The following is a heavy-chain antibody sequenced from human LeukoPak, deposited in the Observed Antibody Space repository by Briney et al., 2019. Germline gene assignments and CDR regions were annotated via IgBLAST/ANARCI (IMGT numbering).Heavy chain of an antibody. CDR2: TNGTGRET. CDR1: GFIFTNFA. Sequence: GGSLRLSCAASGFIFTNFAMSWARHAPGEGLVWVSCTNGTGRETWCADAVKSRFTISRDNSKNTLYMQMNSLSAEDTAVYCCAKEYRGIDLLFDYWGQGTLVTVSS. V-gene: IGHV3-23*01. D-gene: IGHD1-26*01. J-gene: IGHJ4*02. CDR3: AKEYRGIDLLFDY.